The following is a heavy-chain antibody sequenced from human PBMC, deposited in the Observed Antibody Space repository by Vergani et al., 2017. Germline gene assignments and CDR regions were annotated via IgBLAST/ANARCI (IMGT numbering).Heavy chain of an antibody. CDR2: IYYSGST. D-gene: IGHD4-23*01. J-gene: IGHJ4*02. CDR3: ASRLRWYPFDY. Sequence: QVQLQESGPGLVKPSETLSLTCTVSGGSISSYYWSWIRQPPGKGLEWIGYIYYSGSTNYNPSLKSRVTISVDTSKNQFSLKLSSVTAADTAVYYCASRLRWYPFDYWGQGTLVTVSS. V-gene: IGHV4-59*12. CDR1: GGSISSYY.